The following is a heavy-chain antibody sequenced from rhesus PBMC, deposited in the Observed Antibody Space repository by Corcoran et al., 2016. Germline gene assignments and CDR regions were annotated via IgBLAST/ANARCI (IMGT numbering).Heavy chain of an antibody. J-gene: IGHJ4*01. CDR1: SGSTGAQH. CDR3: ASSVYYGDS. CDR2: IKGDTGST. D-gene: IGHD3-22*01. Sequence: QVQLRGSGPGLVKPSEPLSLTCSPSSGSTGAQHWSWFRHPPGRGLEWIGEIKGDTGSTNFNPSLSSRVAISRDASKNQFFLRLTSVTAADTAVFYCASSVYYGDSWGQGLLVTVSS. V-gene: IGHV4-147*01.